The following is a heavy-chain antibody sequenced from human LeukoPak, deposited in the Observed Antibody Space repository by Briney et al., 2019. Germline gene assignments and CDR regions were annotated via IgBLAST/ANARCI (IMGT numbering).Heavy chain of an antibody. CDR3: ARLSVGATIVDY. Sequence: ASLKLSCEASGYTFTGYYMHWVRQAPGQGLEWMRWINPNSGGTNYAQKFQGRVTMTRDTSISTAYMELSRLRSDDTAVYYCARLSVGATIVDYWGQGTLVTVSS. CDR2: INPNSGGT. J-gene: IGHJ4*02. D-gene: IGHD1-26*01. CDR1: GYTFTGYY. V-gene: IGHV1-2*02.